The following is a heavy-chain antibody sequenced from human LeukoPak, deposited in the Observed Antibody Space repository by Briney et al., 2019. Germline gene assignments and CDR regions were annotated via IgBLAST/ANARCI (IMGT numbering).Heavy chain of an antibody. CDR2: INAGNGHT. CDR1: GYAFTDYA. V-gene: IGHV1-3*01. D-gene: IGHD2-2*01. Sequence: ASVKVSCKASGYAFTDYAMHWVRLAPGQRPEWMGWINAGNGHTEYSQKFQGRVTISRDTSASTAYMELSSLRSEDTAVYYCARVYCSSTSCHYYFDYWGQGTLVTVSS. CDR3: ARVYCSSTSCHYYFDY. J-gene: IGHJ4*02.